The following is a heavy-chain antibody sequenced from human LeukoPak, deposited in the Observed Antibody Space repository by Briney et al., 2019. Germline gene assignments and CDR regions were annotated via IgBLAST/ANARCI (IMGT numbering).Heavy chain of an antibody. V-gene: IGHV4-34*01. CDR3: ARGLRDDAFDI. CDR1: GGSFSGYY. CDR2: INHSGST. J-gene: IGHJ3*02. D-gene: IGHD3-16*01. Sequence: SETLSLTCAVYGGSFSGYYWSWIRQPPGKGLEWIGEINHSGSTNYNPSLKSRVTISVDTSKNQFSLKLSSVTAADTAVYYCARGLRDDAFDIWGQGTIVTVSS.